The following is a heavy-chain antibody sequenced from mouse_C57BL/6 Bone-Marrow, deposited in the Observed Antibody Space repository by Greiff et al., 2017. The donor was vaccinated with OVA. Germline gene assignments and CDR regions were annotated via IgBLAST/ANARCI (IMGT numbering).Heavy chain of an antibody. Sequence: VQLQQPGAELVRPGSSVKLSCKASGYTFTSYWMHWVKQRPIQGLEWIGNIDPSDSETHYNQKFKDKATLTVDKSSSTAYMQLSSLTSEDSAVYYCARRLHYYGSSPYAMDYWGQGTSVTVSS. J-gene: IGHJ4*01. V-gene: IGHV1-52*01. D-gene: IGHD1-1*01. CDR2: IDPSDSET. CDR3: ARRLHYYGSSPYAMDY. CDR1: GYTFTSYW.